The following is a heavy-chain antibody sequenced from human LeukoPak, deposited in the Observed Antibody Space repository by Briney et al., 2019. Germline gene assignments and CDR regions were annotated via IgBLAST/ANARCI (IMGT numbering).Heavy chain of an antibody. CDR1: GFTFTSYE. V-gene: IGHV3-48*03. D-gene: IGHD1-26*01. Sequence: GGSLSLSCAASGFTFTSYEMNWGRQAPGRGLEWVSYISSSGSSIYQADSVKGRFTISRDKAKNSLYLQMNSLRAEDTAVYYCARGTSGSYLDYWGQGTLVTVSS. CDR3: ARGTSGSYLDY. J-gene: IGHJ4*02. CDR2: ISSSGSSI.